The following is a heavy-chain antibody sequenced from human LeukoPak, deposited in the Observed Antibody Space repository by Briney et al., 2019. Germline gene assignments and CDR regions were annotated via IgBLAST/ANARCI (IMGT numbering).Heavy chain of an antibody. Sequence: GAFLSPSCAASGFSFSYYAMSWVRQAAGKGVGRVISFSGSGGNTFYADFVKGLFTSSRDNSKNTLYLQMNSLRDEDTAAYHCAKGRNEDDDAALNYWGQGTLVSVSS. CDR2: FSGSGGNT. D-gene: IGHD2-8*01. V-gene: IGHV3-23*01. CDR3: AKGRNEDDDAALNY. CDR1: GFSFSYYA. J-gene: IGHJ4*02.